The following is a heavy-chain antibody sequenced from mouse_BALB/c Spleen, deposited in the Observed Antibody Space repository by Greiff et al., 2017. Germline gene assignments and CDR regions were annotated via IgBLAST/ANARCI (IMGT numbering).Heavy chain of an antibody. D-gene: IGHD1-1*01. CDR1: GYSITSDYA. CDR2: ISYSGST. Sequence: VQLKESGPGLVKPSQSLSLTCTVTGYSITSDYAWNWIRQFPGNKLEWMGYISYSGSTSYNPSLKSRISITRDTSKNQFFLQLNSVTTEDTATYYCARYGSSFPYAMDYWGQGTSVTVSS. J-gene: IGHJ4*01. CDR3: ARYGSSFPYAMDY. V-gene: IGHV3-2*02.